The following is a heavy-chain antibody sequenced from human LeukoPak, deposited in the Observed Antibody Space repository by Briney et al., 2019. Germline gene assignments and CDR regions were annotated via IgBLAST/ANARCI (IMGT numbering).Heavy chain of an antibody. Sequence: PGGSLRLSCAASGFTFSSYAMSWVRQAPGQGLEWVSYISSSSSTIYYADSVKGRLTIPRDNAKNSLYLQMNSLRAEDTAVYYCARSPYYYDSSGYHGAFDIWGQGTMVTVSS. CDR1: GFTFSSYA. V-gene: IGHV3-48*01. CDR3: ARSPYYYDSSGYHGAFDI. J-gene: IGHJ3*02. D-gene: IGHD3-22*01. CDR2: ISSSSSTI.